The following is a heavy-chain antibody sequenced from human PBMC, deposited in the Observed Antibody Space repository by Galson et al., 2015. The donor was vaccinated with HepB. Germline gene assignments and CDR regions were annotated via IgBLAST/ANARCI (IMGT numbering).Heavy chain of an antibody. CDR3: AMDYCSGDTCYSGFGGDSDY. CDR2: ITGSSNHI. D-gene: IGHD2-15*01. J-gene: IGHJ4*02. CDR1: GFTFSSYT. V-gene: IGHV3-21*01. Sequence: SLRLSCAASGFTFSSYTLDWVRQAPGKGLEWVSSITGSSNHIFYADSVKDRFTISRDNAQNSLYLQMNSLRAEDTAVYYCAMDYCSGDTCYSGFGGDSDYWGQGTLVTVSS.